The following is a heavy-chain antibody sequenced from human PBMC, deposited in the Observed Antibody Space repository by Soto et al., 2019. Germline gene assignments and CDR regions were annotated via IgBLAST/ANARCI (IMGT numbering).Heavy chain of an antibody. CDR2: ISAYNGNT. D-gene: IGHD2-2*01. Sequence: ASVNVSCKAAGYTSTSYDINWVRQATGQGLEWMGWISAYNGNTNYAQKLQGRVTMNTDTSTSTAYMELRSLRSDDTAVYYCARGDIGVVPQLDYWGQGTLVTVSS. J-gene: IGHJ4*02. CDR3: ARGDIGVVPQLDY. CDR1: GYTSTSYD. V-gene: IGHV1-18*01.